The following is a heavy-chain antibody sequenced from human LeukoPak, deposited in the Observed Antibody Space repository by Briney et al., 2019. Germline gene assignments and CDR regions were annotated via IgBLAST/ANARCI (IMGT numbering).Heavy chain of an antibody. V-gene: IGHV3-30*02. Sequence: GGSLRLSCAASGSTFSSYGMHWVRQAPGKGLEWVAFIRYDGSNKYYAESVKGRLTISRDNSKNTLYLQMSSLRAEDTAAYYCAKDLREGYYDSSGTFDYWGQGTLVTVSS. D-gene: IGHD3-22*01. CDR3: AKDLREGYYDSSGTFDY. J-gene: IGHJ4*02. CDR1: GSTFSSYG. CDR2: IRYDGSNK.